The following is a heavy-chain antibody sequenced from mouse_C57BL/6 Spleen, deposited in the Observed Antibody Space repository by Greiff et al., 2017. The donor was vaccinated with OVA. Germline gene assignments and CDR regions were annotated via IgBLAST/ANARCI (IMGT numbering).Heavy chain of an antibody. V-gene: IGHV1-15*01. J-gene: IGHJ2*01. CDR3: TRGGDGNPFDY. Sequence: QVQLQQSGAELVRPWASVTLSCKASGYTFTDYEMHWVKQTPVHGLEWIGAIDPETGGTAYNQKFTGKAILTADKSSSTAYMELRSLTSKNSAVYYCTRGGDGNPFDYWGQGTTLTVSS. CDR1: GYTFTDYE. CDR2: IDPETGGT. D-gene: IGHD2-1*01.